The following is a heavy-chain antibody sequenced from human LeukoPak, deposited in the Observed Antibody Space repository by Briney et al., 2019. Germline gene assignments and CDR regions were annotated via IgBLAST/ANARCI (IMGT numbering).Heavy chain of an antibody. CDR2: ISSSSSYI. CDR3: ARGPRITMVRGVILRPFDY. D-gene: IGHD3-10*01. Sequence: GGSLRLSCAASGFTFGSYSMNWVRQAPGKGLEWVSSISSSSSYIYYADSVKGRFTISRDNAKNSLYLQVNSLRAEDTAVYYCARGPRITMVRGVILRPFDYWGQGTLVTVST. CDR1: GFTFGSYS. J-gene: IGHJ4*02. V-gene: IGHV3-21*01.